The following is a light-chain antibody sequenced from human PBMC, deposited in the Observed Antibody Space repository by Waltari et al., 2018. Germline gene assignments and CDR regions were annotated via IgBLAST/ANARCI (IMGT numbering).Light chain of an antibody. J-gene: IGLJ1*01. CDR3: AAWDDSLNGSYV. V-gene: IGLV1-44*01. Sequence: QSVLTQPPSASGTPGQRVTISCSGSSSNIGSNTVNWYQQLPGTAPKLLIYRNNQRPSGVPDRFSGSKSGTSASLAISVLQSEDEADYYCAAWDDSLNGSYVFGTGTKVTVL. CDR1: SSNIGSNT. CDR2: RNN.